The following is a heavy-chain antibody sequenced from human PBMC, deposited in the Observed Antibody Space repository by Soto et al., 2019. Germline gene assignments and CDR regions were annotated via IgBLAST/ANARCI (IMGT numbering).Heavy chain of an antibody. CDR2: IYYSGST. CDR1: GGSISSYY. D-gene: IGHD3-10*01. J-gene: IGHJ2*01. V-gene: IGHV4-59*01. CDR3: ARSGVRYWYFDL. Sequence: VQLQESGPGLVKPSETLSLTCTVSGGSISSYYWSWIRQPPGKGLEWIGYIYYSGSTNYNPSLKSRVTISVDTSKNQFSLKLSSVTAADTAVYYCARSGVRYWYFDLWGRGTLVTVSS.